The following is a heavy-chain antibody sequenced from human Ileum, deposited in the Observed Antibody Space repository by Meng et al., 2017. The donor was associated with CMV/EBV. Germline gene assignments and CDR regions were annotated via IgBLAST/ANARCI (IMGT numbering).Heavy chain of an antibody. CDR2: VDYSGTT. Sequence: SEPLSPTCSVPGASIASSGYFWGWIRQPPEKGLEWIGTVDYSGTTHYNPSLRSRVTISKDTANKQFSLRLTCVTAADTAVYYCARLPIIVAGYGMDVWGQGTTVTVSS. D-gene: IGHD5-12*01. CDR3: ARLPIIVAGYGMDV. CDR1: GASIASSGYF. V-gene: IGHV4-39*07. J-gene: IGHJ6*02.